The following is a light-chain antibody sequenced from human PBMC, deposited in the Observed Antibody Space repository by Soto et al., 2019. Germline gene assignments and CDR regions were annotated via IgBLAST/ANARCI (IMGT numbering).Light chain of an antibody. J-gene: IGKJ4*01. CDR3: QQRSNWPLT. Sequence: EIVLTQSPATLSLSPGERATLSCRASQSVSKYLAWYQQKPGQAPRLLIYNASNRATGIPVRFSGSGSGTDFTLTISSLEPEDFAVYYCQQRSNWPLTFGGGTRWIS. CDR2: NAS. V-gene: IGKV3-11*01. CDR1: QSVSKY.